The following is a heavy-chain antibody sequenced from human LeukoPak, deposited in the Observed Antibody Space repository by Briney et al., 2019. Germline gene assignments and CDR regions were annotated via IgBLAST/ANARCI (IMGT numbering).Heavy chain of an antibody. CDR3: ARGPIGFSSGWEWGFDY. CDR1: GFTFSSYE. V-gene: IGHV3-48*03. D-gene: IGHD6-19*01. Sequence: GGSLRLSCAASGFTFSSYEMNWVRQAPGKGLEWVSYISSSGSTIYYADSVKGRFTISRDNAKNSLYLQMNSLRAEDTAVYYCARGPIGFSSGWEWGFDYWGQGTLVTVSS. J-gene: IGHJ4*02. CDR2: ISSSGSTI.